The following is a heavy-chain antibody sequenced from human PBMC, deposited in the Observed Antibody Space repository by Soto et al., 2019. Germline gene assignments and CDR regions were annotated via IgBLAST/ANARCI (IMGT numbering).Heavy chain of an antibody. Sequence: QVQLQESGPGLVKPSETLSLTCTVSGGSVSSGSYYWSWIRQPPGKGLEWIGYIYYSGSTNYNPSLQSRLTITVDTTKNQFSLKLSSVTAADTAVYYCARVRYFDSKTIDYWGQGTLVTVS. V-gene: IGHV4-61*01. CDR1: GGSVSSGSYY. J-gene: IGHJ4*02. CDR2: IYYSGST. D-gene: IGHD3-9*01. CDR3: ARVRYFDSKTIDY.